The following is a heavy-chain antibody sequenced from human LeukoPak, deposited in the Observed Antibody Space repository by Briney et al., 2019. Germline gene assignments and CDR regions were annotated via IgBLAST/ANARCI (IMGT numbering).Heavy chain of an antibody. J-gene: IGHJ4*02. D-gene: IGHD6-19*01. V-gene: IGHV1-18*01. CDR3: ARGTSGWYDY. Sequence: XAPXXGGXGVGWISAYNGNTNYAQKLQGRVTMTTDTSTSTAYMELRSLRSDDTAVYYCARGTSGWYDYWGQGTLVTVSS. CDR2: ISAYNGNT.